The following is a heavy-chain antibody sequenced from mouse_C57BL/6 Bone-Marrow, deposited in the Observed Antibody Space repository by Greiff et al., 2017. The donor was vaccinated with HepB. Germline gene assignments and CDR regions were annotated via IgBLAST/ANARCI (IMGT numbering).Heavy chain of an antibody. V-gene: IGHV1-26*01. CDR1: GYTFTDYY. D-gene: IGHD1-1*01. Sequence: EVQLQQSGPELVKPGASVKISCKASGYTFTDYYMNWVKQSHGKSLEWIGDINPNNGGTSYNQKFKGKATLTVDKSSSTAYMELRSLTSEDSAVYYCARKGITTVVQGYFDYWGQGTTLTVSS. CDR3: ARKGITTVVQGYFDY. J-gene: IGHJ2*01. CDR2: INPNNGGT.